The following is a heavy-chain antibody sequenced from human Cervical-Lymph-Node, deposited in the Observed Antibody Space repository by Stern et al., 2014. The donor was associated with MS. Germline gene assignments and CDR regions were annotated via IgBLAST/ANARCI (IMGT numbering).Heavy chain of an antibody. J-gene: IGHJ6*02. D-gene: IGHD3-22*01. CDR1: GFTFNKYA. Sequence: EVQLVESGGDLVQPGGSLRLSCAASGFTFNKYAMNWVRQAPGKGLEWVSTISGSGGSIYYADSVKGRFTISRDNYENTLYLQMHSLRAEDTAIYYCAKQYFDSSGYSYYYGMDVWGQGTTVTVSS. V-gene: IGHV3-23*04. CDR2: ISGSGGSI. CDR3: AKQYFDSSGYSYYYGMDV.